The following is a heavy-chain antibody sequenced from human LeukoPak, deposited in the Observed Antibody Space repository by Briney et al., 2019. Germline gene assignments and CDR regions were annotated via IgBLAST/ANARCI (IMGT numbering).Heavy chain of an antibody. CDR1: GFTFSSYE. Sequence: PGGSLRLSCAASGFTFSSYEMNWVRQAPGKGLEWVSYISSSGSTIYYADSVKGRFTISRDNAKNSLYLQMNSLRAEDTAVYYCAKEGFYYMDVWGKGTTVTISS. CDR3: AKEGFYYMDV. V-gene: IGHV3-48*03. J-gene: IGHJ6*03. CDR2: ISSSGSTI.